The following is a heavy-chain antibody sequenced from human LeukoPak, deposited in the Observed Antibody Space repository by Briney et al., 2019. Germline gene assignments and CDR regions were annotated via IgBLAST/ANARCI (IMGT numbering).Heavy chain of an antibody. V-gene: IGHV4-38-2*02. D-gene: IGHD3-3*01. CDR1: GYSIISDYF. CDR2: IYHSGST. J-gene: IGHJ5*02. Sequence: SETLSLTCTVSGYSIISDYFWGWIRQPPGKGLEWIGTIYHSGSTYYSPSLKSRVTVSVDTSKNQFSLKLSSVTAADTAVYYCARGSRITIFGVVINNWFDPWGQGTLVTVSS. CDR3: ARGSRITIFGVVINNWFDP.